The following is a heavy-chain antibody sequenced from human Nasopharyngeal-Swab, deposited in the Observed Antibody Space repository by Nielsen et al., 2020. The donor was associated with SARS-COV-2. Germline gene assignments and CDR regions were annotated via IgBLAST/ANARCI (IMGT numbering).Heavy chain of an antibody. CDR2: IHYTGKT. D-gene: IGHD3-16*02. Sequence: SEILSLTCTVSGGSIGSDNYFWSWIRQRPGKGLEWIGYIHYTGKTYYNPSLESRLTISLDTSRNQFSLMLRSVTAADTAVYYCAREVIEQAVSDAFDFWGQGTMVTVSS. V-gene: IGHV4-31*03. J-gene: IGHJ3*01. CDR1: GGSIGSDNYF. CDR3: AREVIEQAVSDAFDF.